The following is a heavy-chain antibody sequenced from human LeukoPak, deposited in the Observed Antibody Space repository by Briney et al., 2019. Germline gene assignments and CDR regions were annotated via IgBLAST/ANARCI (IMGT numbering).Heavy chain of an antibody. CDR3: ARDKANWSFDQ. Sequence: GGSLRLSCVVSGSNFKDNHMSWIRQAPGKGLEWISYISSRSRAVYYADSVKGRFTISRDNARSSLYLQMDSLGDDDTAVYYCARDKANWSFDQWGQGTVVTVSA. D-gene: IGHD1-1*01. V-gene: IGHV3-48*02. J-gene: IGHJ4*02. CDR1: GSNFKDNH. CDR2: ISSRSRAV.